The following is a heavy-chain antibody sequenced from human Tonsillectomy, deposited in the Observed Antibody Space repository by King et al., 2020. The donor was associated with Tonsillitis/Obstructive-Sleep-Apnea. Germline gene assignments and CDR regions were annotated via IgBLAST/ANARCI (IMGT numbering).Heavy chain of an antibody. CDR1: GGSFSGYY. D-gene: IGHD4-11*01. J-gene: IGHJ4*02. V-gene: IGHV4-34*01. Sequence: VQLQQWGAGLLKPSETQSLTCAVYGGSFSGYYWSWIRQPPGKGLEWIGEINHSGSTNYNPSLKSRVTISVDTSKNQFSLKLSSVTAADTAVYYCARLRHSNRSRDYWGQGTLVTVSS. CDR3: ARLRHSNRSRDY. CDR2: INHSGST.